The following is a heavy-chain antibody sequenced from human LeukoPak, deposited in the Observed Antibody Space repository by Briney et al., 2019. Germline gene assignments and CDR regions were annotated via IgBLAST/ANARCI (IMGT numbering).Heavy chain of an antibody. CDR3: ARHTTGNGMDV. CDR1: GGSISSFY. D-gene: IGHD4-11*01. CDR2: IYYSGST. V-gene: IGHV4-59*08. J-gene: IGHJ6*02. Sequence: SETLSLTCTVSGGSISSFYWSWIRQPPGKGLEWIGYIYYSGSTSYNPSLKSRVTIALDTSKNQFSLKLSSVTAADTAVYYCARHTTGNGMDVWGQGTTVTVSS.